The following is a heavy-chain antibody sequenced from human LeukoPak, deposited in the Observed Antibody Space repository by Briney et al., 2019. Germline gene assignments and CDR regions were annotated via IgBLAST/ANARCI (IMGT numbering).Heavy chain of an antibody. J-gene: IGHJ4*02. CDR3: AKDGGPPAVTTHNYFDY. Sequence: GRSLRLSCAASGFTFSSYGMHWVRQAPGKGLEWVAVISYDGSNKYYADSVKGRFTISRDNSKNTLYLQMNSLRAEDTAVYYCAKDGGPPAVTTHNYFDYWGQGTLVTVSS. CDR1: GFTFSSYG. CDR2: ISYDGSNK. V-gene: IGHV3-30*18. D-gene: IGHD4-17*01.